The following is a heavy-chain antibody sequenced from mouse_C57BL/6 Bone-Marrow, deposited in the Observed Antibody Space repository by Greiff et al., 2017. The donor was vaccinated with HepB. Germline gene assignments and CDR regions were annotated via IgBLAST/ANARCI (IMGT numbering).Heavy chain of an antibody. V-gene: IGHV1-4*01. CDR2: INPSSGYT. D-gene: IGHD2-2*01. CDR3: ASMVTTWYFDV. Sequence: VKLVESGAELARPGASVKMSCKASGYTFTSYTMHWVKQRPGQGLEWIGYINPSSGYTKYNQKFKDKATLTADKSSSTAYMQLSSLTSEDSAVYYCASMVTTWYFDVWGTGTTVTVSS. J-gene: IGHJ1*03. CDR1: GYTFTSYT.